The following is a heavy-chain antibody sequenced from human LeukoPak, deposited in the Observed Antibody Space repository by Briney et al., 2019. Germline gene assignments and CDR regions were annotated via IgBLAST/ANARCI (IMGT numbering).Heavy chain of an antibody. CDR2: FDPEGGET. CDR1: GYTLTELS. Sequence: ASVKVSCKVSGYTLTELSMHWVRQAPGKGLEWMGGFDPEGGETIYAQKFQGRVTMTEDTSTDTAYMELSSLRSEDTAVYYCATVRGELLAFDYWGQGTLVTVSS. J-gene: IGHJ4*02. V-gene: IGHV1-24*01. D-gene: IGHD1-26*01. CDR3: ATVRGELLAFDY.